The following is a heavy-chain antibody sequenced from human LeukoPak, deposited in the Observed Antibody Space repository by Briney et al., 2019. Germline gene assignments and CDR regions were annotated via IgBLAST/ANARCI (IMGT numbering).Heavy chain of an antibody. CDR3: ARSRGAYYYYYYMDV. D-gene: IGHD3-10*01. CDR1: GYTFTSYY. V-gene: IGHV1-46*01. J-gene: IGHJ6*03. CDR2: INPSGGST. Sequence: ASVKVSCKASGYTFTSYYMHWVRQAPGQGLEWMGIINPSGGSTSYAQKFQGRVTITRNTSISTAYMELSSLRSEDTAVYYCARSRGAYYYYYYMDVWGKGTTVTVSS.